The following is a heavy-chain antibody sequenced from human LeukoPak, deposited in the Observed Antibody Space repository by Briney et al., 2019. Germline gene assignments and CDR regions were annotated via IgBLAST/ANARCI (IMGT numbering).Heavy chain of an antibody. CDR1: GFTFNRHR. CDR3: ARALTRIYDYVWGSYDY. CDR2: INQDGSQT. Sequence: GGSLRLSCAASGFTFNRHRMSWVRQAPGKGLEWVANINQDGSQTYYADSVKGRFTISRDNAKSSLFLQMNSLRAEDTAVYYCARALTRIYDYVWGSYDYWGQGPWSPSPQ. V-gene: IGHV3-7*04. D-gene: IGHD3-16*01. J-gene: IGHJ4*02.